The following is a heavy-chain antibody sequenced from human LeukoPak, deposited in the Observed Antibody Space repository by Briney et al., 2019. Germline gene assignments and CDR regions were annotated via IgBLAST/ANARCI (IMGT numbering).Heavy chain of an antibody. J-gene: IGHJ4*02. Sequence: PETLSLTCTVSGGSISPYYWSWIRQPPGKGLEWIGYIYYSGSTNYNPSLKSRVTISLDTSKNQFSLNLRSVTAADTAVYYCARYSSGWSFYFDYWGQGTLATVSS. CDR2: IYYSGST. CDR1: GGSISPYY. D-gene: IGHD6-19*01. CDR3: ARYSSGWSFYFDY. V-gene: IGHV4-59*08.